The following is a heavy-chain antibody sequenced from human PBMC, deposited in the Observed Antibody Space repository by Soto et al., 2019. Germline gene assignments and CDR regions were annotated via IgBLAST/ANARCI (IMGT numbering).Heavy chain of an antibody. CDR2: FLPIFGTA. D-gene: IGHD1-7*01. Sequence: QVQLVQSGAEVKKPGSSVKVSCKASGGTFSSYAISWVRQAPGQGLEWMGGFLPIFGTADYAQKFQGRVTITADESTSTAYMELSSLRSEDTAVYYCARGLTGTTLAYGMDVWGQGTTVTVSS. CDR3: ARGLTGTTLAYGMDV. V-gene: IGHV1-69*12. CDR1: GGTFSSYA. J-gene: IGHJ6*02.